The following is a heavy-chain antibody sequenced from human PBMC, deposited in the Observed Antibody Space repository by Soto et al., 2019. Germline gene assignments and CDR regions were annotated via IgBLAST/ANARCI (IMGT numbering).Heavy chain of an antibody. J-gene: IGHJ6*03. CDR3: AKDRVRSGYDNYYYEYYMDV. CDR1: GFTFSSYA. CDR2: ISGSGGST. Sequence: EVQLLESGGGLVQPGGSLRLSCAASGFTFSSYAMSWVRQAPGKGLEWVSAISGSGGSTYYADSVKGRFTISRDNSNNTLYLQINSLRAEDTAVYYCAKDRVRSGYDNYYYEYYMDVWGKGTTVTFSS. D-gene: IGHD5-12*01. V-gene: IGHV3-23*01.